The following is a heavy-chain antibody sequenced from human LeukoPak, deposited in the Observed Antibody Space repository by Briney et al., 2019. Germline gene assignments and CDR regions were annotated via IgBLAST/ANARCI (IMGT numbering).Heavy chain of an antibody. CDR2: ISYDGIDK. D-gene: IGHD1-1*01. CDR1: GFTFRNYA. J-gene: IGHJ6*02. V-gene: IGHV3-30*09. Sequence: GGALRLSCAASGFTFRNYALHWVRQTPGKGLEWVAVISYDGIDKYYADSVKGRFAISRDNFMNTLYLQMNSLRAEDTAVYYCARDGVQLERRDYYYGMDVWGQGTTVTVSS. CDR3: ARDGVQLERRDYYYGMDV.